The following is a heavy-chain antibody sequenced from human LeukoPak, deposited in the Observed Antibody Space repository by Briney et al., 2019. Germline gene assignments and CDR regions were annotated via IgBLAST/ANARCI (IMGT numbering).Heavy chain of an antibody. Sequence: SETLSLTCTVSGDSISSSGYYYDWIRQPPGKGLEWIGNIYYIGNTWHNPSLRSRVTMSVDTSKNQFSLRLSSVTAADTAVYYCARGSVVPAADFDYWGQGTLVTVSS. CDR3: ARGSVVPAADFDY. D-gene: IGHD2-2*01. CDR2: IYYIGNT. J-gene: IGHJ4*02. V-gene: IGHV4-39*01. CDR1: GDSISSSGYY.